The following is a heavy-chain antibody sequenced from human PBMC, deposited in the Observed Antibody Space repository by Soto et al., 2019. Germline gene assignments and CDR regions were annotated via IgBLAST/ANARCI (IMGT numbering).Heavy chain of an antibody. CDR1: GFTFSTRA. V-gene: IGHV3-23*01. J-gene: IGHJ4*02. Sequence: EVQLLESGGGLVQPGGSLRLSCVASGFTFSTRAMMWVRQAPGKGLEWVSGIVGSGDAFHADSVKGRFTISKDNSKNTLYLQMNSLRAEDTAVYYCAKDHYDSSGYYFDYWGQGTQVTVSS. CDR2: IVGSGDA. D-gene: IGHD3-22*01. CDR3: AKDHYDSSGYYFDY.